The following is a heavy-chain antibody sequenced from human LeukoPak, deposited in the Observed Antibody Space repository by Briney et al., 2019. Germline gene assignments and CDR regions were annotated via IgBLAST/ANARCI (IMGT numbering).Heavy chain of an antibody. Sequence: LETLSLTCTVSGGSISSYYWSWIRQPPGKGLEWIGYIYYSGSTNYNPSLKSRVTISVDTSKNQFSLKLSSVTAADTAVYYCARGIGQWLVNYYFDYWGQGTLVTVSS. CDR1: GGSISSYY. CDR3: ARGIGQWLVNYYFDY. D-gene: IGHD6-19*01. V-gene: IGHV4-59*12. CDR2: IYYSGST. J-gene: IGHJ4*02.